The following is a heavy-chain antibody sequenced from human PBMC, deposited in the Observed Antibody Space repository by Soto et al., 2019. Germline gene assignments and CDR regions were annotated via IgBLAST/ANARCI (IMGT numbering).Heavy chain of an antibody. CDR1: GFSLSTSGVG. J-gene: IGHJ5*02. D-gene: IGHD6-19*01. CDR3: AHNLVAGTSWFDP. V-gene: IGHV2-5*02. Sequence: QITLKESGPTLVKPTQTLTLTCTFSGFSLSTSGVGVVWIRQPPGKALEWLGIIYWDDDKRYRPSLKSRLTXSXDXFKNKVVLTMTTMDPVDTGTYYCAHNLVAGTSWFDPWGQGTLVTVSS. CDR2: IYWDDDK.